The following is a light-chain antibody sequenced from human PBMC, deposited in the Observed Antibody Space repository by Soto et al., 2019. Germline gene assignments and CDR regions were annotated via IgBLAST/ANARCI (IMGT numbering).Light chain of an antibody. CDR3: SSYTSSSTLGV. CDR1: SSDVGGYHY. V-gene: IGLV2-14*01. Sequence: QSALTQPASVSGSPGQSITISGTGTSSDVGGYHYVSWYQQHPGKAPKLMIYEVSNRPSGVSNRFSGSKSGNTASLTISGLQAEDEADYYCSSYTSSSTLGVFGGGTQLTVL. J-gene: IGLJ2*01. CDR2: EVS.